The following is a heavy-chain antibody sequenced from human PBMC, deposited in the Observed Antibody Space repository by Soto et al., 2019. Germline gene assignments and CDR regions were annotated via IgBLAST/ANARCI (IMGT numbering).Heavy chain of an antibody. CDR3: ARVRMAGDFDI. J-gene: IGHJ3*02. V-gene: IGHV3-7*01. CDR2: IKQDGSEK. Sequence: GGSLRLSCAASGFTFSSYWMSWVRQAPGKGLEWVANIKQDGSEKHYVDSVKGRFTISRDNAKNSLYLQMNSLRAEDTAVYYCARVRMAGDFDIWGQGTMVTVSS. CDR1: GFTFSSYW. D-gene: IGHD6-19*01.